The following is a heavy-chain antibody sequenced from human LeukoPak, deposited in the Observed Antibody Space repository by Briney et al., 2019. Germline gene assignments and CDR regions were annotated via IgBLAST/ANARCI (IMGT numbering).Heavy chain of an antibody. Sequence: PGGSLRLSCAASGFTFSSYAMSWVRQAPGKGLEWVSAISGSGGSTYYADSVKGRFTISRDNSKNTLYLQMNSLRAEDTAVYYCAKYARYDSSGYIADAFDIWGQGTMVTVSS. V-gene: IGHV3-23*01. D-gene: IGHD3-22*01. J-gene: IGHJ3*02. CDR1: GFTFSSYA. CDR3: AKYARYDSSGYIADAFDI. CDR2: ISGSGGST.